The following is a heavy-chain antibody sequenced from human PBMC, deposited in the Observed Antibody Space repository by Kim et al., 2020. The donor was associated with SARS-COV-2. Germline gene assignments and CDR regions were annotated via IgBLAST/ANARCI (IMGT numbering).Heavy chain of an antibody. Sequence: YADSVKGRFTISIDNSKNMLYLQLNSLRAYDTDMYYCARDLPCSGQGLDYWGQGTLVTVSS. D-gene: IGHD6-25*01. CDR3: ARDLPCSGQGLDY. V-gene: IGHV3-53*01. J-gene: IGHJ4*02.